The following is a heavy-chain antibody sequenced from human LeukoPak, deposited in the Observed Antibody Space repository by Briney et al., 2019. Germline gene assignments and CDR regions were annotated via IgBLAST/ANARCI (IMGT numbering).Heavy chain of an antibody. V-gene: IGHV3-53*04. CDR1: GFTVSTNC. D-gene: IGHD5-18*01. CDR2: MYSGGTT. Sequence: GGSLRRSCAAYGFTVSTNCMTWDRQAPGQGLEWGSTMYSGGTTYYTGSVMGRFTISRHNSRNTLYLQMNSLRAEDTAVYYCARVDTVMAYYFDLWGQGTLVTVSS. J-gene: IGHJ4*02. CDR3: ARVDTVMAYYFDL.